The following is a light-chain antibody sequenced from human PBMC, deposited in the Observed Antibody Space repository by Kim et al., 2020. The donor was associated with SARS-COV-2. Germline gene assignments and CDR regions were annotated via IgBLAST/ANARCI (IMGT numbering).Light chain of an antibody. CDR1: ISNIVGNP. CDR3: ATWDATLNTPL. Sequence: GQGVTMSCSGSISNIVGNPVTWYQQFPGAAPKLLIHTNDQRPSGVPDRISGSKSGTSASLAISGLQFQDEARYFCATWDATLNTPLFGGGTQLTVL. CDR2: TND. V-gene: IGLV1-44*01. J-gene: IGLJ3*02.